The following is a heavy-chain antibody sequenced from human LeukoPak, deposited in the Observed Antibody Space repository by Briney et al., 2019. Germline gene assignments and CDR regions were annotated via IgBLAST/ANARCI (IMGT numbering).Heavy chain of an antibody. D-gene: IGHD3-10*01. Sequence: PSETLSLTCTVSGGSISSSSYYWGWIRQPPGKGLEWIGSIYYSGSTYYNPSLKSRVTISVDTSKNQFSLKLSSVTAADTAVYYCARVGGDGYYFDYWGQGTLVTASS. CDR1: GGSISSSSYY. CDR2: IYYSGST. V-gene: IGHV4-39*07. J-gene: IGHJ4*02. CDR3: ARVGGDGYYFDY.